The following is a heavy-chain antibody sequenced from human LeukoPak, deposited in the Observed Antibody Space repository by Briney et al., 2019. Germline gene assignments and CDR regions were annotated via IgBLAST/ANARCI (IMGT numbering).Heavy chain of an antibody. CDR3: ARTYGSSGLGYFDL. CDR1: GGSISSYY. Sequence: SETLSLTCTVSGGSISSYYWSWIRQPPGKGLEWIGYIYYSGSTNYSPSLKSPLTISVDTSKNQFSLKLSSVTAADTAVYYCARTYGSSGLGYFDLWGRGTLVTVSS. V-gene: IGHV4-59*01. D-gene: IGHD6-13*01. J-gene: IGHJ2*01. CDR2: IYYSGST.